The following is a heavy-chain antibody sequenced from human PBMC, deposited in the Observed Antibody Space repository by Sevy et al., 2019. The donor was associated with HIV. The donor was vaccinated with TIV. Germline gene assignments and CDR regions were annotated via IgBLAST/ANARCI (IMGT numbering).Heavy chain of an antibody. CDR1: GFTFSAYR. CDR2: INQGGSEK. D-gene: IGHD6-13*01. J-gene: IGHJ5*02. V-gene: IGHV3-7*01. CDR3: ARALAAAASS. Sequence: GGSLRLSCAASGFTFSAYRMHWVRQAPGKGLEWVANINQGGSEKYYVDSVKGRFTISRDNAKNSLFLQMNSLRAEDTAVYYCARALAAAASSWGQGALVTVSS.